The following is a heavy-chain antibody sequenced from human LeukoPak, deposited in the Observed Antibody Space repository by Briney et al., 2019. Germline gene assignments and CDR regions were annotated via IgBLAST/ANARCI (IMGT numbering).Heavy chain of an antibody. D-gene: IGHD4-17*01. CDR1: GFTFSSYS. CDR2: ISSSSNTI. Sequence: GGSLRLSCVASGFTFSSYSMNWVRQSPGKGLEWVSYISSSSNTIYYADSVKGRFTISRDNAKNSLYLQMNSLRAEDTAVYYCARDPYYGDYVVWGQGTLVTVSS. V-gene: IGHV3-48*04. CDR3: ARDPYYGDYVV. J-gene: IGHJ4*02.